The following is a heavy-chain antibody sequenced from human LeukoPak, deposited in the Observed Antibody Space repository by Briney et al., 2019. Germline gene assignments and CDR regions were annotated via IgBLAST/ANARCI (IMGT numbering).Heavy chain of an antibody. J-gene: IGHJ4*02. Sequence: GESLRLSCTASGFTFSNFWMGWVRQAPGKGLEWVSGISWNSGSIGYADSVKGRFTISRDNAKNSLYLQMNSLRAEDTALYYCAKDINQLEELLLVSYFDYWGQGTLVTVSS. V-gene: IGHV3-9*01. CDR2: ISWNSGSI. D-gene: IGHD3-10*01. CDR3: AKDINQLEELLLVSYFDY. CDR1: GFTFSNFW.